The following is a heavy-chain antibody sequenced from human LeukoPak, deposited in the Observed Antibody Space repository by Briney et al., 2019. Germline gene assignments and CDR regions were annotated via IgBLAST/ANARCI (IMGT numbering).Heavy chain of an antibody. D-gene: IGHD5-12*01. V-gene: IGHV4-39*07. J-gene: IGHJ3*02. CDR3: ARRARSSGYSDAFDI. CDR1: GGSISSSSYY. Sequence: PSETLSLACTVSGGSISSSSYYWGWIRQPPGKGLEWIGSIYYSGSTYYNPSLKSRVTRSVDTSKNQFSLKLSSVTAADTAVYYCARRARSSGYSDAFDIWGQGTMVTVSS. CDR2: IYYSGST.